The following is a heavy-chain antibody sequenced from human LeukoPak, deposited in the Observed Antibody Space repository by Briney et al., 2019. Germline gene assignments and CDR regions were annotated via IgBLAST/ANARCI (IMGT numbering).Heavy chain of an antibody. CDR1: GGSISSGSYY. CDR3: ARIGYGSGSPTNL. D-gene: IGHD3-10*01. J-gene: IGHJ5*02. V-gene: IGHV4-61*02. Sequence: KPSETLSLTCTVSGGSISSGSYYWSWIRQPAGKGLEWIGRMYIRGSTDYNPSLKSRVTISVDTSKNQFSLKLNSVTAADTAVYYCARIGYGSGSPTNLWGQGTLVTVSS. CDR2: MYIRGST.